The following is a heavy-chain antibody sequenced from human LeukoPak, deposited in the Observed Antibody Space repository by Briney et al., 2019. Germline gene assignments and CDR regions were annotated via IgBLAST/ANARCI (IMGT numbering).Heavy chain of an antibody. CDR1: GVSISSYY. Sequence: SETLSLTSTVSGVSISSYYWSWIRQPAGKGLEWIGHIYISGSTNYNPSLKSRVTMSVDTSRNQFSLKLSSVTAADTAVYYCASTYYDSSGYEGDYWGQGTLVTVSS. D-gene: IGHD3-22*01. V-gene: IGHV4-4*07. J-gene: IGHJ4*02. CDR2: IYISGST. CDR3: ASTYYDSSGYEGDY.